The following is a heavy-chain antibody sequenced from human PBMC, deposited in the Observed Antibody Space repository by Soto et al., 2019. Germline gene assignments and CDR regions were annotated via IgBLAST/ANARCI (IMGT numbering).Heavy chain of an antibody. D-gene: IGHD2-2*01. CDR3: ARAERYCSSTGCGWEYYYGMDV. CDR1: GYTFTGYY. CDR2: INPNSGGT. J-gene: IGHJ6*02. Sequence: QVQLVQSGAEVKKPGASVKVSCKASGYTFTGYYMHWVRQAPGQGLEWMGWINPNSGGTNYAQKFQGRVNTTKDTTISTAYMELGRLRSDDTAVYYCARAERYCSSTGCGWEYYYGMDVWGQGTTVTVSS. V-gene: IGHV1-2*02.